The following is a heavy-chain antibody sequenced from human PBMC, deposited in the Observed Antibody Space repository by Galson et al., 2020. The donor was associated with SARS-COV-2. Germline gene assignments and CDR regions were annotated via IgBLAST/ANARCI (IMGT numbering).Heavy chain of an antibody. J-gene: IGHJ5*02. D-gene: IGHD2-15*01. CDR2: IHTSGST. V-gene: IGHV4-4*07. Sequence: ETGGSLRLSCAASGFTFSNYAISWVRQAPGKGLEWIGRIHTSGSTNYNPSLKSRVTMSVDTSKNQFSLKLSSVTAADTAVYYCARGRATFDPWGQGTLVTVSS. CDR1: GFTFSNYA. CDR3: ARGRATFDP.